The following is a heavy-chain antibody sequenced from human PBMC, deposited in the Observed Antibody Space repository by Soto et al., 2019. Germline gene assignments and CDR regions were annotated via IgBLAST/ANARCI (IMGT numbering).Heavy chain of an antibody. CDR2: ISVGGGNT. D-gene: IGHD6-19*01. CDR1: GLTISSYA. Sequence: GGSVRISCAASGLTISSYAMNWVRQAPGKGLEWVSGISVGGGNTYYADSVKGRFTISRDNSQNTLYLQMNSLRAEDTAVYFCAKRAGGSSGSFDYWGQGTLVTISS. V-gene: IGHV3-23*01. J-gene: IGHJ4*02. CDR3: AKRAGGSSGSFDY.